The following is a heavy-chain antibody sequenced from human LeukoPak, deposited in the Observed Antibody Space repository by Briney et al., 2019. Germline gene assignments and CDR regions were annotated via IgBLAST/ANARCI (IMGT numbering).Heavy chain of an antibody. CDR1: GYSINSGYY. J-gene: IGHJ3*02. V-gene: IGHV4-38-2*02. D-gene: IGHD5-24*01. Sequence: SETLSLTCAVSGYSINSGYYWGWIRQPPGKGLEWIGSIYHSGSAYYNPSLKSRVTISVDTSKNQFSLNLSSVTAADTAVYYCARDTITTPDVIYAFDIWGHGTMVTVSS. CDR2: IYHSGSA. CDR3: ARDTITTPDVIYAFDI.